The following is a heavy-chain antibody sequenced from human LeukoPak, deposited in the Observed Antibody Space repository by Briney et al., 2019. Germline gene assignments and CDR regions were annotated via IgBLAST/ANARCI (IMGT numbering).Heavy chain of an antibody. CDR1: GFTFSSYW. CDR3: ASFMMTTGIFDY. CDR2: ISSSSSYI. V-gene: IGHV3-21*01. D-gene: IGHD4-17*01. J-gene: IGHJ4*02. Sequence: GGSLRLSCAASGFTFSSYWMHWVRQPPGKGLEWVSSISSSSSYIYYADSVKGRFTISRDNAKNSLYLQMNSLRAEDTAVYYCASFMMTTGIFDYWGQGTLVTVSS.